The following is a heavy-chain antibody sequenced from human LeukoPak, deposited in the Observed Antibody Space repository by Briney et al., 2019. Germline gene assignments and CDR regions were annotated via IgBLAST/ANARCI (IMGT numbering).Heavy chain of an antibody. Sequence: PSETLSLTCTVSGGSISSSSYYWGWIRQPPGKGLEWIGSIYYSGSTYYNPSLKSRVTISVDTSKNQFSLKLSSVTAADTAVYYCARKGLTATWGQGTLVTVSS. CDR3: ARKGLTAT. J-gene: IGHJ4*02. D-gene: IGHD2-21*02. CDR1: GGSISSSSYY. V-gene: IGHV4-39*07. CDR2: IYYSGST.